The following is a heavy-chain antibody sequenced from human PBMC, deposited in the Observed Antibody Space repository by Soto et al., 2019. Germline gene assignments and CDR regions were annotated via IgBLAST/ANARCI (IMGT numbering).Heavy chain of an antibody. D-gene: IGHD1-1*01. Sequence: EVQLVESGGGLVQPGGSLRLSCAASGFTFNTYSMNWVRQAPGKGLEWISYISFSSGTIYYADSVKGRFTISRDNAKNSLYLQMNSLRAEDTAVYYCARALTTLDYWGQGTLVTVSS. V-gene: IGHV3-48*01. CDR1: GFTFNTYS. CDR3: ARALTTLDY. CDR2: ISFSSGTI. J-gene: IGHJ4*02.